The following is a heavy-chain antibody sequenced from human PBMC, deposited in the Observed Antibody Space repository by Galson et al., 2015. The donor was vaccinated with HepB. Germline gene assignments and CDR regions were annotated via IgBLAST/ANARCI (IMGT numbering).Heavy chain of an antibody. Sequence: SLRLSCAASGFSFSNHGVHWVRQAPGKGLEWVAVISDDGTTKYYLDSVKGRFTIPRDNSKNTLYLQMNSLRAEDTAVYYCTKGCRGSSNCFIIDYWGQGTLVTVSS. J-gene: IGHJ4*02. D-gene: IGHD2-2*01. CDR2: ISDDGTTK. CDR3: TKGCRGSSNCFIIDY. CDR1: GFSFSNHG. V-gene: IGHV3-30*18.